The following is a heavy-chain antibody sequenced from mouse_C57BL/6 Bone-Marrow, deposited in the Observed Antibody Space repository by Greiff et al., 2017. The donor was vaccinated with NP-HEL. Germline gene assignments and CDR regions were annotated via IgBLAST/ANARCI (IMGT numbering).Heavy chain of an antibody. D-gene: IGHD2-3*01. CDR2: IHPNSGST. CDR1: GYTFTGYW. CDR3: ATGWLLGAY. Sequence: VQLQQSGAELMKPGASVKLSCKATGYTFTGYWIEWVKQRPGQGLEWIGMIHPNSGSTNYNEKFKSKATLTVDKSSSTAYMQLSSLTSEDSAVYYCATGWLLGAYWGQGTLVTVSA. J-gene: IGHJ3*01. V-gene: IGHV1-64*01.